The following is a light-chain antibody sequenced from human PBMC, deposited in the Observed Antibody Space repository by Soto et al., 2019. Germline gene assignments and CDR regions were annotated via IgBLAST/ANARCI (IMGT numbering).Light chain of an antibody. CDR1: QTISNY. V-gene: IGKV1-39*01. J-gene: IGKJ5*01. Sequence: DIQMTQSPSSLSASVGDRVTITCRASQTISNYLNWYQQKPGKAPKLLMYAASSLQSGVPSRFSGSGSGTDFTLTISSLQPEDFATYYCQQYYSSHTFGQGTRLEI. CDR2: AAS. CDR3: QQYYSSHT.